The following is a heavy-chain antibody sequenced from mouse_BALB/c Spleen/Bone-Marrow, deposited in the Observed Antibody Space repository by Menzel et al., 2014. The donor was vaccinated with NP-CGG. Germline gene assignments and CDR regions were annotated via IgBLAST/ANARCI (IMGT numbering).Heavy chain of an antibody. CDR1: GYTFTNYI. CDR2: INPYNDDT. V-gene: IGHV1-14*01. Sequence: EVQLQQSGPDLVKPGASVKMSCKASGYTFTNYIMHWVKQTPGQGLEWIGYINPYNDDTKYNEKFKNKATLTSDKSSXTAYMELSSLTSDDSAIYYCAPNYYGKGYFDYWGQGTTLTVSS. CDR3: APNYYGKGYFDY. D-gene: IGHD1-1*01. J-gene: IGHJ2*01.